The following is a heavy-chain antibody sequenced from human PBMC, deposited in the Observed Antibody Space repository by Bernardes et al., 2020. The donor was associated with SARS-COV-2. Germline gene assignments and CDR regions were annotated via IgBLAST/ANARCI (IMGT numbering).Heavy chain of an antibody. D-gene: IGHD3-3*01. Sequence: ASVKVSCKVSGNSLTAASIYWVRQAPGKVLEWMGRFDPQYGDPIYAQKFQGRITMTEDTSTDTGYMELSNLRSEDTAVYYCATDSISGIVIMAWVYWGQGTLVTVSS. CDR2: FDPQYGDP. CDR3: ATDSISGIVIMAWVY. CDR1: GNSLTAAS. J-gene: IGHJ4*02. V-gene: IGHV1-24*01.